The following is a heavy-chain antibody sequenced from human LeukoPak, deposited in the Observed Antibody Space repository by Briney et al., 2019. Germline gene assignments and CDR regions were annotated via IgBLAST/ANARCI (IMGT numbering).Heavy chain of an antibody. D-gene: IGHD3-10*01. J-gene: IGHJ4*02. CDR3: TRDGEGASHY. Sequence: GGSLRLSCVGSGFSFSNYWMGWIRQAPGKGLEWVANTKPDERERYYVDSVKGRFTISRDNAKNSLYLQMNSLRVDDTAVYYCTRDGEGASHYWGQGTLVTVSS. CDR2: TKPDERER. CDR1: GFSFSNYW. V-gene: IGHV3-7*03.